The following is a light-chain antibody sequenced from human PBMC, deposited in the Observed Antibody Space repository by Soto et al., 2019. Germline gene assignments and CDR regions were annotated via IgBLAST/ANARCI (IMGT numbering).Light chain of an antibody. CDR2: RNN. CDR3: ATWDDSLNGFYV. J-gene: IGLJ1*01. V-gene: IGLV1-47*01. CDR1: GSNIGSNY. Sequence: QSVLTQPPSASGTPGQGVTISCSGSGSNIGSNYVYWYQQLPGTAPKLLIYRNNQRPSGVPDRFSGSKSGTSASLAISGLRSDDEADYFCATWDDSLNGFYVFGTGTKVTVL.